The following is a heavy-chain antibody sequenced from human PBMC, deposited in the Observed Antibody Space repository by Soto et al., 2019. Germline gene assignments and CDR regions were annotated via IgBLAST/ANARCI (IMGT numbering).Heavy chain of an antibody. CDR2: ISSSSSYI. D-gene: IGHD6-19*01. CDR1: GFTFSSYS. V-gene: IGHV3-21*01. J-gene: IGHJ4*02. Sequence: PGGSLRLSCAASGFTFSSYSMNWVRQAPGKGLEWVSSISSSSSYIYYADSGKGRFTISRDNAKNSLYLQMNSLRAEDTAVYYCARDSTEADLTADYWGQGTLVTVFS. CDR3: ARDSTEADLTADY.